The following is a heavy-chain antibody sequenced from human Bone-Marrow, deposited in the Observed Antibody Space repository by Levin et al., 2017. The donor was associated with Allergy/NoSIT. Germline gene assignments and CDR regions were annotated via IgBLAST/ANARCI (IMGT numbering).Heavy chain of an antibody. J-gene: IGHJ6*02. Sequence: KPSETLSLTCNVSGASMSSYYWTWVRQPPGKGLEWIGYIFYSGSTYYNPSLKSRITISIDTSKNQFSLKVNSVTAADTAVYYCARDGRSFGFDVWGQGTTVIVSS. CDR1: GASMSSYY. D-gene: IGHD3-16*02. CDR3: ARDGRSFGFDV. V-gene: IGHV4-59*01. CDR2: IFYSGST.